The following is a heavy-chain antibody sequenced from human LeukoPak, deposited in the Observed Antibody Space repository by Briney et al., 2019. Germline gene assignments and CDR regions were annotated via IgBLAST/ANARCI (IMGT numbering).Heavy chain of an antibody. CDR1: GFAFSTYA. Sequence: GGSLRLSCAASGFAFSTYAMTWVRQAPGKGLEWVSAAGGTTGTTYYADSVKGRFTISRDNSKNTLYLQMNSLRAEDTAVYYCAGGHSSSWYWFDPWGQGTLVTVSS. J-gene: IGHJ5*02. CDR3: AGGHSSSWYWFDP. CDR2: AGGTTGTT. D-gene: IGHD6-13*01. V-gene: IGHV3-23*01.